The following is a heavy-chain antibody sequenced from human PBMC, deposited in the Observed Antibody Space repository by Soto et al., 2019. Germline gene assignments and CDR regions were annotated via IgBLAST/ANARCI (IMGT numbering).Heavy chain of an antibody. J-gene: IGHJ4*02. CDR2: MKPNSGNT. CDR3: ARTIKVPETAMRRGSHDY. D-gene: IGHD2-2*01. Sequence: QVQLVQSGAEVKKPGASMKVSCKASAYTVTSYDVNWVRQAPGQGLEPVGWMKPNSGNTGYAQKFQGRVPTTWSSSLSTDYLELRSLRSADTAIYYCARTIKVPETAMRRGSHDYWGQGTLVTVSS. CDR1: AYTVTSYD. V-gene: IGHV1-8*01.